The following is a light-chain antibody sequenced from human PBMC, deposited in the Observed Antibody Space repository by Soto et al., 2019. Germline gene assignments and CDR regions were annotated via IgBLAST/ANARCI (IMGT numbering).Light chain of an antibody. CDR2: WAS. CDR1: QSVLYKSNNKNH. Sequence: DIVMTQSKDSLAVSLGERATINCKSSQSVLYKSNNKNHLAWYQQKPGQPPQLIIYWASTRESGVPERFSGSGSGTDFTLTISSLEAEDVAFYWCQQYFDVPFTFGGRSKV. CDR3: QQYFDVPFT. J-gene: IGKJ4*01. V-gene: IGKV4-1*01.